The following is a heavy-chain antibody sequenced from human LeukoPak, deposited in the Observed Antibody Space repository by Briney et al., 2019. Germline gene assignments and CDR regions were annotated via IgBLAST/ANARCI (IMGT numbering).Heavy chain of an antibody. J-gene: IGHJ5*02. CDR3: AGIVGSSPFRTMYNWFDP. V-gene: IGHV4-4*07. Sequence: SETLSLTCTDSGGSISSYYWSWIRQPAGKGREWIGRIYTSGSTNYNPSIKSRVTISLEKSKNKSSLKLRCVTAADTAVYYIAGIVGSSPFRTMYNWFDPWGQGTLVTVSS. CDR2: IYTSGST. D-gene: IGHD2-15*01. CDR1: GGSISSYY.